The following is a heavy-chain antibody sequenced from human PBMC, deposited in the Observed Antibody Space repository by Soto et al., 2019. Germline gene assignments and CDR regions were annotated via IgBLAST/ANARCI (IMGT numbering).Heavy chain of an antibody. CDR2: IIPIFGTA. V-gene: IGHV1-69*06. CDR1: GGTFSSYA. CDR3: ARDSRSSSWSLNWFDP. Sequence: SVKVSCKASGGTFSSYAISWVRQAPGQGLEWMGGIIPIFGTANYAQKFQGRVTITADKSTSTAYMELSSLRSEDTAVYYCARDSRSSSWSLNWFDPWGQGTLVTVSS. J-gene: IGHJ5*02. D-gene: IGHD6-13*01.